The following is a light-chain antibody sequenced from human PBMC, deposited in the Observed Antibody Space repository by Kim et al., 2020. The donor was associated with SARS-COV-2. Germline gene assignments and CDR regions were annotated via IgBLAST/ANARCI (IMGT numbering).Light chain of an antibody. CDR1: QRVSSN. V-gene: IGKV3-15*01. CDR2: GAS. CDR3: QQYNNWPPPT. J-gene: IGKJ4*01. Sequence: EIVMTQSPATLSVSPGERATLSCRASQRVSSNLAWYQQKPGQAPRLLIYGASTRATGIPARFSGSGSGTEFTFTISSLQSEDFAVYYCQQYNNWPPPTFGGGTKVDIK.